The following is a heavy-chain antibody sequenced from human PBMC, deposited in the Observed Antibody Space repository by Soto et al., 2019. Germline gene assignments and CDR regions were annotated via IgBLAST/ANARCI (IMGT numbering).Heavy chain of an antibody. V-gene: IGHV3-74*01. D-gene: IGHD3-9*01. CDR3: AREYYGLLTGYYTDY. CDR1: GFPFSSYW. CDR2: ISGDGVTT. J-gene: IGHJ4*02. Sequence: QLVESGGDLVQRGGSLSLSCAASGFPFSSYWMHWVRHTPGKGLDWVARISGDGVTTYYADSVTGRCTVSRDNAKNTLSLQISGLRAEDTAVYYCAREYYGLLTGYYTDYWGQGTLVSVSS.